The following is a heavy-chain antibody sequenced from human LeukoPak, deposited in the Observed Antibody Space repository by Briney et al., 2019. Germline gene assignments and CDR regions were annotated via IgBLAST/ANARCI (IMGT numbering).Heavy chain of an antibody. J-gene: IGHJ4*02. D-gene: IGHD3-10*01. Sequence: PGGSLRLSCEASGFTFSSYWMSWVRQAPGKGLEWVANIKEDGSEKYYVDSVKGRFTISRDNAKKSMYMQMNSLRAEDTAVYYCARDRWYYGSGSYSNFDYWGQGTLVTVSS. CDR3: ARDRWYYGSGSYSNFDY. V-gene: IGHV3-7*03. CDR2: IKEDGSEK. CDR1: GFTFSSYW.